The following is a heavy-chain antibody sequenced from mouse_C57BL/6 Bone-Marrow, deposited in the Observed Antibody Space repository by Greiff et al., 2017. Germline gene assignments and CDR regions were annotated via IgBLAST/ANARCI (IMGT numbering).Heavy chain of an antibody. D-gene: IGHD1-1*01. CDR2: IYPRSGNT. CDR3: AYYRGYYAMDY. Sequence: QVQLQQSGAELARPGASVKLSCKASGYTFTSYGISWVKQRTGQGLEWIGEIYPRSGNTYYTEKFKGKATLTADKSSSTAYMELRSLTSEDSAVYFCAYYRGYYAMDYWGQGTSVTVSS. V-gene: IGHV1-81*01. J-gene: IGHJ4*01. CDR1: GYTFTSYG.